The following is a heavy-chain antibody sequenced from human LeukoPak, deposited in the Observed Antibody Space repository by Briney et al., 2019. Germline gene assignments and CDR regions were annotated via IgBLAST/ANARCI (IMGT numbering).Heavy chain of an antibody. Sequence: SETLSLTCTVSGGSISSYYWSWIRQPPGKGLEWIGYIYYSGSTNYNPSLKSRVTISVDTSKNQFSLKLSSVTAADTAVYYCARDGYYDFWSGRGAFDIWGQGTMVTVSS. D-gene: IGHD3-3*01. J-gene: IGHJ3*02. CDR3: ARDGYYDFWSGRGAFDI. CDR2: IYYSGST. CDR1: GGSISSYY. V-gene: IGHV4-59*01.